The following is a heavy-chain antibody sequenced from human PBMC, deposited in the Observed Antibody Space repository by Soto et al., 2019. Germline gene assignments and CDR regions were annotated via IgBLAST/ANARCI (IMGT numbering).Heavy chain of an antibody. CDR1: GFNVSAYT. CDR3: ARWEQPLFDY. CDR2: ISSDGNHK. J-gene: IGHJ4*02. D-gene: IGHD1-26*01. V-gene: IGHV3-30-3*01. Sequence: QVKLVESGGGVVQPGRSLRLSCAASGFNVSAYTMHWVRQAPGKGLEWVAVISSDGNHKYYTDSVKGRFTISRDTSTNTLYLQRNRLRAEDTAVYYCARWEQPLFDYWGQGTLVTVSS.